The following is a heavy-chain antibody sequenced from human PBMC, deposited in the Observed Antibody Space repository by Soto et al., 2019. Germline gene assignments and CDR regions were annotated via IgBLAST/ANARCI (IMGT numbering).Heavy chain of an antibody. V-gene: IGHV2-5*02. CDR2: IHWDDDK. Sequence: QITLKESGPTLVKPTQTLTLTCTFSGFSLSTSVVSVGWIRQPPGKALECLALIHWDDDKRYSTSLKTRLTITKDTSKNQVVLTMTNMDPVDTATYYCARRLGEGFDYGGQGTLVTVSS. D-gene: IGHD3-10*01. CDR1: GFSLSTSVVS. J-gene: IGHJ4*02. CDR3: ARRLGEGFDY.